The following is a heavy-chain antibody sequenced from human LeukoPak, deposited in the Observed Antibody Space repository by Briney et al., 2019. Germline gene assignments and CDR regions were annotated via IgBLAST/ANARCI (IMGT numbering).Heavy chain of an antibody. D-gene: IGHD6-19*01. Sequence: ASVKVSCKVSGYTLTELSMHWVRQAPGKGLEWMGGFDPEDGETIYAQKFQGRVTMTEDTSTDTAYMELSSLRSEDTAVYYCATPMTVAGTDGGAFDIWGQGTMVTVPS. J-gene: IGHJ3*02. CDR1: GYTLTELS. CDR3: ATPMTVAGTDGGAFDI. V-gene: IGHV1-24*01. CDR2: FDPEDGET.